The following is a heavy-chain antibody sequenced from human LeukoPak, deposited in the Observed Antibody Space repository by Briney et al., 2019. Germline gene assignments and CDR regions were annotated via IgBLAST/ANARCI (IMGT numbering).Heavy chain of an antibody. D-gene: IGHD3-3*01. CDR3: ARATIFGVVILD. CDR2: IYTSGST. Sequence: SETLSLTCTVSGDSISGRAYYWSWIRQPAGKGLEWIGRIYTSGSTNYSPSLKSRVTISVDTSKNQFSLKLSSVTAADTAVYYCARATIFGVVILDWGQGTMVTASS. J-gene: IGHJ3*01. V-gene: IGHV4-61*02. CDR1: GDSISGRAYY.